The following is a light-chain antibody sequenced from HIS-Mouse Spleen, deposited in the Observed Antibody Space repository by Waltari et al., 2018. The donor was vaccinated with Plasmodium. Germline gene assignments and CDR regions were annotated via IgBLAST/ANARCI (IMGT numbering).Light chain of an antibody. CDR3: QQRSNWPPLT. J-gene: IGKJ4*01. CDR2: DAS. V-gene: IGKV3-11*01. Sequence: EIVLTQSPATLSLSPGERATLSCRASQRVSSYLACYQQKPDQAPRLHIYDASNRATGIPARFSGSGSVIDFTLTISSLEPEDFAVYYCQQRSNWPPLTFGGGTKVEIK. CDR1: QRVSSY.